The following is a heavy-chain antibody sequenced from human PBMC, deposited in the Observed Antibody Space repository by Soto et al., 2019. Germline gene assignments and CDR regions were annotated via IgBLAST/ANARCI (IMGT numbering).Heavy chain of an antibody. CDR3: ARDQRSKHYYDSSGYLY. J-gene: IGHJ4*02. CDR2: IYYSGST. D-gene: IGHD3-22*01. Sequence: QVQLQESGPGLVKPSQTLSLTCTVSGGSISSGGYYWSWLRQHPGKGLEWIGYIYYSGSTYYNPSLKSRGTISVDTSKNQFSLKLSSVTAADTAVYYCARDQRSKHYYDSSGYLYWGQGTLVTVSS. CDR1: GGSISSGGYY. V-gene: IGHV4-31*03.